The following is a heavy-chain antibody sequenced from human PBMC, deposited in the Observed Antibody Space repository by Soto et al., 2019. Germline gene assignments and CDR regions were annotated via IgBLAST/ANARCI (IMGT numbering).Heavy chain of an antibody. J-gene: IGHJ4*02. CDR1: GGTFSSYA. D-gene: IGHD2-21*02. Sequence: QVQLVQSGAEVKKPGSSVKVSCKASGGTFSSYAISWVRQAPGQGLEWMGGIIPIFGTANYAQKFQGRVTITADESTSTDYMELSSLRSEDTAVYYCGLKPDCGGDCYYTQHWGQGTLVTVSS. CDR2: IIPIFGTA. V-gene: IGHV1-69*01. CDR3: GLKPDCGGDCYYTQH.